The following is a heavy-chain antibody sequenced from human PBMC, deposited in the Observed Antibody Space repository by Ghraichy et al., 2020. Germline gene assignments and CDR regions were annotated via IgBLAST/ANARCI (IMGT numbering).Heavy chain of an antibody. V-gene: IGHV4-34*01. D-gene: IGHD3-10*01. CDR1: GGSFSGYY. CDR2: INHSGST. CDR3: ARGRLLWFGELLKMNWFDP. Sequence: SETLSLTCAVYGGSFSGYYWSWIRQPPGKGPEWIGEINHSGSTNYNPSLKSRVTISVDTSKNQFSLKLSSVTAADTAGYYCARGRLLWFGELLKMNWFDPWGQGTLVTVSS. J-gene: IGHJ5*02.